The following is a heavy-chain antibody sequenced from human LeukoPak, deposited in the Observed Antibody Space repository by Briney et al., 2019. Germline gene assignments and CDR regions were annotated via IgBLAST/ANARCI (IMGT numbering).Heavy chain of an antibody. V-gene: IGHV3-30-3*01. CDR2: ISYDGSNK. Sequence: GRSLRLSCAASGFTFSSYAMPWVRQAPGKGLEWVAVISYDGSNKYYADSVKGRFTISRDNSKNTLYLQMNSLRAEDTAVYYCAVTFHGEWLFRKSFDYWGQGTLVTVSS. CDR1: GFTFSSYA. J-gene: IGHJ4*02. CDR3: AVTFHGEWLFRKSFDY. D-gene: IGHD6-19*01.